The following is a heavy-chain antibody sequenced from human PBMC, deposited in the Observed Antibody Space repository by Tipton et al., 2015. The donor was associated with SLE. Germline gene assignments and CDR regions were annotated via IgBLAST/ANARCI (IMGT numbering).Heavy chain of an antibody. CDR1: GASFSSHY. CDR3: ARGSVVADDF. J-gene: IGHJ4*02. V-gene: IGHV4-59*11. Sequence: TLSLTCTVSGASFSSHYWNWIRPAPGKGLEWIGYIHYNRDTNYHPSLKSRVTISVDTSKNQLSLKLTSVTAADTAVYYCARGSVVADDFWGQGTLVTVSS. CDR2: IHYNRDT. D-gene: IGHD2-15*01.